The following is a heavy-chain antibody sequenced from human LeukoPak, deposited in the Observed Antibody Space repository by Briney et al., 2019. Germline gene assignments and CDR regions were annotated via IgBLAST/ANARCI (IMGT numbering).Heavy chain of an antibody. V-gene: IGHV1-46*01. CDR3: ARPWASDAFDI. Sequence: ASVNVSCKASGYTFTSYYMHWVRQAPGQGLEWMGIINPSGGSTSYAQKFQGRVTMTRDTSTSTVYMELSSLRSEDTAVYYCARPWASDAFDIWGQGTMVTVSS. CDR1: GYTFTSYY. J-gene: IGHJ3*02. CDR2: INPSGGST. D-gene: IGHD7-27*01.